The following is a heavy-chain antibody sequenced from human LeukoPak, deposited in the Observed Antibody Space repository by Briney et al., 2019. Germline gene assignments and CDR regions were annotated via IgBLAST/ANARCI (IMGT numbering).Heavy chain of an antibody. J-gene: IGHJ4*02. CDR3: ARALIGYYFDY. Sequence: GGSLRLSCAASGFTFSSYEMNWVRQAPGKGLEWVANIKQDGSEKYYVDSVKGRFTISRDNAKNSLYLQMNSLRAEDTAVYYCARALIGYYFDYWGQGTLVTVSS. V-gene: IGHV3-7*01. D-gene: IGHD2-8*01. CDR1: GFTFSSYE. CDR2: IKQDGSEK.